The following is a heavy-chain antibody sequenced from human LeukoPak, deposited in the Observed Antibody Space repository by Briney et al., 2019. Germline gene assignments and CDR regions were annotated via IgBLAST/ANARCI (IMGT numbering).Heavy chain of an antibody. Sequence: PPGRSLRLSSAASGFTFSSYAMHWVRQAPGKGLEWVVVISYDGSNKYYADSVKGRFTISRDNSKNTLYLQMSSLRAEDTAVYYCARDGGDDYDFWSGYYLSEYGMDVWGQGTTVTVSS. CDR3: ARDGGDDYDFWSGYYLSEYGMDV. V-gene: IGHV3-30-3*01. CDR2: ISYDGSNK. CDR1: GFTFSSYA. J-gene: IGHJ6*02. D-gene: IGHD3-3*01.